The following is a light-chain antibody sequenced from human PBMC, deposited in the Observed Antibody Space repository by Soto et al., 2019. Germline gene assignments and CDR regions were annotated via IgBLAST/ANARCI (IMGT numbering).Light chain of an antibody. CDR1: QSVSSN. Sequence: VRTQSPATLSVSPGESATLSCRASQSVSSNLAWYQQKPGQAPRLLIYGASTRATAIPARFTASGSGTEFTLTISSLQSEDFAVYYCQQYNSWPRTFGQGTKVDI. V-gene: IGKV3-15*01. CDR3: QQYNSWPRT. CDR2: GAS. J-gene: IGKJ1*01.